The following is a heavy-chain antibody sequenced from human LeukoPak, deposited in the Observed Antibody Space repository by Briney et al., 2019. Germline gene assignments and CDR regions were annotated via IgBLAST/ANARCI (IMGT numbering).Heavy chain of an antibody. CDR3: ARKGSTSYGWFDP. CDR2: INAGNGNT. V-gene: IGHV1-3*01. CDR1: GYTFTSYA. D-gene: IGHD2-2*01. J-gene: IGHJ5*02. Sequence: GASVKVSCKASGYTFTSYAMHWVRQAPGQRLEWMGWINAGNGNTKYSQKFQGRVTITRDTSASTAYMELSSLRSEDTAVYYCARKGSTSYGWFDPWGQGTLVTVSS.